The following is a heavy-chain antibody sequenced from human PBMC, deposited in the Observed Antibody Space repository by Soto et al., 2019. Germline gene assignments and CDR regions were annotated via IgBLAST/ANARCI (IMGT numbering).Heavy chain of an antibody. CDR1: ESASVFLL. V-gene: IGHV3-30-3*01. Sequence: GGSRRPSVPPPESASVFLLSPWVARPQARGPEWVALISYDGTNKFYADSVKGRFTISRDNSKSTLYLQVDSLRPEDAAVYYCARDPKTSGGQHWAFNYFDSWGQGTLVTVSS. J-gene: IGHJ4*02. CDR3: ARDPKTSGGQHWAFNYFDS. CDR2: ISYDGTNK. D-gene: IGHD7-27*01.